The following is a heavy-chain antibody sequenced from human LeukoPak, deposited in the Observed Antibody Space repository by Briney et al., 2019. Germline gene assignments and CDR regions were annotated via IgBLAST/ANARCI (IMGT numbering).Heavy chain of an antibody. V-gene: IGHV3-23*01. J-gene: IGHJ4*02. CDR3: AKLCSGGSCYWNY. CDR1: GFTFSSYA. D-gene: IGHD2-15*01. CDR2: ISASGGST. Sequence: GASLRLSCSASGFTFSSYAMGWVRQAPGKGLEWVSGISASGGSTDYADSVKGRFTISRDNSKNTLYLQMNSLRAEDTAVYYCAKLCSGGSCYWNYWGQGTLVTVSS.